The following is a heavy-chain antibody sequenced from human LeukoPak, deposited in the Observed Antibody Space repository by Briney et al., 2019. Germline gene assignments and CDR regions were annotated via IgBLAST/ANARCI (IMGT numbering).Heavy chain of an antibody. V-gene: IGHV5-51*01. Sequence: GESLKISCKGSGYSFTNYWIGWVRQMPGKGLEWMGIIYPGDSDTRYSPSFQGQVTISADKSISTAYLQWSSLKASDTAMYYCGENVDSSGWYYFDSWGKGTLVTVSS. D-gene: IGHD6-19*01. CDR2: IYPGDSDT. CDR3: GENVDSSGWYYFDS. J-gene: IGHJ4*02. CDR1: GYSFTNYW.